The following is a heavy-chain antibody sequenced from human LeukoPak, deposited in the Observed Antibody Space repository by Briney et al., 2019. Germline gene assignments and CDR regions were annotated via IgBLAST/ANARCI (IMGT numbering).Heavy chain of an antibody. CDR3: IRHLEYVTPDS. D-gene: IGHD3-16*01. V-gene: IGHV3-73*01. Sequence: PGGSLRLSCAASGFGFQGSAVHWVRQSSGRGLEWVGCMRDRNKNYATIYAASMRGRFTISRDDSKNTATLHMNTLRTEDTDVYFCIRHLEYVTPDSWGHGTLVTVSS. CDR2: MRDRNKNYAT. J-gene: IGHJ5*01. CDR1: GFGFQGSA.